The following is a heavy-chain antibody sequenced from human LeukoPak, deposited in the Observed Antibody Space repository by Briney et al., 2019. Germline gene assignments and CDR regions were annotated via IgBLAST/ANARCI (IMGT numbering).Heavy chain of an antibody. D-gene: IGHD6-13*01. CDR1: GGSFSGYY. CDR2: INHSGST. Sequence: SETLSLTCAVYGGSFSGYYWSWIRQPPGKGLEWIGEINHSGSTNYNPSLKSRVTISVDTSKNQFSLKLSSVTAADTAVYYCARGIAAAGHLDYWCQGTLVTVSS. CDR3: ARGIAAAGHLDY. V-gene: IGHV4-34*01. J-gene: IGHJ4*02.